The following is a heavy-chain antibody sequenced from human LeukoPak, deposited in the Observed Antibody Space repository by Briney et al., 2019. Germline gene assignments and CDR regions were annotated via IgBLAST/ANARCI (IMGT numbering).Heavy chain of an antibody. CDR3: ARDREYDTPPNWFDP. D-gene: IGHD3-22*01. CDR1: GGSFSGYY. J-gene: IGHJ5*02. CDR2: INHSGST. V-gene: IGHV4-34*01. Sequence: SETLSLTCAVYGGSFSGYYWSWIRQPPGKGLEWIGEINHSGSTNYNPSLKSRVTISVDTSKNQFSLKLSSVTAADTAVYYCARDREYDTPPNWFDPWGQGTLVTVSS.